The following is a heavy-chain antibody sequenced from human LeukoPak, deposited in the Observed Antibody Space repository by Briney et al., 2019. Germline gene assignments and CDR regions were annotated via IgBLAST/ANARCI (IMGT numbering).Heavy chain of an antibody. CDR1: GFTFSSYG. V-gene: IGHV3-30*02. Sequence: PGGSLRLSCAASGFTFSSYGMHWVRQAPGKGLEWVAFIRYDGSNKYYADSVKGRFTISRDNSKNTLYLQMNSLRAEDTAVYYCAKDLTILWSGYPFDYWGQGTLVTVSS. D-gene: IGHD3-3*01. CDR2: IRYDGSNK. J-gene: IGHJ4*02. CDR3: AKDLTILWSGYPFDY.